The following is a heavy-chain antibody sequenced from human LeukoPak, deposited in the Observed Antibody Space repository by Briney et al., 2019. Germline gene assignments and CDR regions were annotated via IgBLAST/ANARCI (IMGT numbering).Heavy chain of an antibody. J-gene: IGHJ4*02. CDR2: IYYRGNT. CDR1: GDSVSIYY. D-gene: IGHD1-1*01. V-gene: IGHV4-59*02. Sequence: KPSETLSLTCTVPGDSVSIYYWSRIRQPPGKGLEWIGYIYYRGNTNYNPSLKSRVTMAVDTFKNQFSLKVSSVTAADTAVYYCARAGNNWSFDYWGQGTLVTVSS. CDR3: ARAGNNWSFDY.